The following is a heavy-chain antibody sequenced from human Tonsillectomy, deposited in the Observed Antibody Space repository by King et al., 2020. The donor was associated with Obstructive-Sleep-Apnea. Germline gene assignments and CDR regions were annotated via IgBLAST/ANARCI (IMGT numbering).Heavy chain of an antibody. D-gene: IGHD3-10*01. CDR2: ISGSGSTT. CDR3: AKDGGSAAGRRFGNWFDP. J-gene: IGHJ5*02. V-gene: IGHV3-23*04. CDR1: GFIFDIYA. Sequence: VQLVESGGGLVQPGGSLSLSCAASGFIFDIYAMNWVRQAPGKGLEWVSAISGSGSTTHYADSVQGRFTIPSDNSKNTLYLQMDSLRAEDTAIYDCAKDGGSAAGRRFGNWFDPWGQGTLVTVSS.